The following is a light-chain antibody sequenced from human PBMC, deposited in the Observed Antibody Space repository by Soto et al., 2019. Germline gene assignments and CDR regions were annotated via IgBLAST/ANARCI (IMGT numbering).Light chain of an antibody. CDR3: AAWDDSLNGCV. Sequence: QSVLTQPPSASGTPGQRVTISCSGSSSNIGTYSVSWYQQFPGTAPRLLIYSDNQRPSGVPVRFSASKSGASASLAISGLQSEDEADFYCAAWDDSLNGCVFGTGTKVTVL. V-gene: IGLV1-44*01. CDR2: SDN. J-gene: IGLJ1*01. CDR1: SSNIGTYS.